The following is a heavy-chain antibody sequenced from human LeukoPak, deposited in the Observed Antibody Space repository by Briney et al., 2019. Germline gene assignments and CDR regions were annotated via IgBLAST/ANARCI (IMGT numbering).Heavy chain of an antibody. Sequence: PGGSLRLSCAASGFTFSNAWMNWVRQAPGKGLEWVARIRSKGDGETTNYAAPVRGRFTISRDDSKTTLFLQMNSLKIGDTAVYFCVTEVSSYYGMDVWGQGTTVTVSS. CDR3: VTEVSSYYGMDV. CDR2: IRSKGDGETT. CDR1: GFTFSNAW. V-gene: IGHV3-15*01. J-gene: IGHJ6*02.